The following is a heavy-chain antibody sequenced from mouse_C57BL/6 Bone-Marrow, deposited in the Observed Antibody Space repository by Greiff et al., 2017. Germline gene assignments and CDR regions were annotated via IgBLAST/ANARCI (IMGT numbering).Heavy chain of an antibody. V-gene: IGHV1-87*01. CDR3: SEDSAVYYCAWNGYGPYWYFDV. J-gene: IGHJ1*03. D-gene: IGHD2-2*01. CDR1: YTFSRRVH. CDR2: GQGLEWIG. Sequence: LVESGPELARPWASVKISCQAFYTFSRRVHFAIRDTNYWMQWVKQRPGQGLEWIGAIYPGNGDPSYNQKFKGKATLTADKSSSTAYMQLSSLTSEDSAVYYCAWNGYGPYWYFDVWGTGTTVTVSS.